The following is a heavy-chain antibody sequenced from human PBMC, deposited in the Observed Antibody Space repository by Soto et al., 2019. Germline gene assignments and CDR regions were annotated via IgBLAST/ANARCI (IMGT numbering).Heavy chain of an antibody. Sequence: EVQLVESGGGLVKPGGSLRLSCAASGFTFSSHSMNWVRQAPGKGLEWVSSISSSSSYIYYADSVKGRFTISRDNAKNSLYLQMNSLRAEDTAVYYCARDVQGGGYDTDYWGQGTLVTVSS. J-gene: IGHJ4*02. D-gene: IGHD5-12*01. CDR3: ARDVQGGGYDTDY. V-gene: IGHV3-21*01. CDR1: GFTFSSHS. CDR2: ISSSSSYI.